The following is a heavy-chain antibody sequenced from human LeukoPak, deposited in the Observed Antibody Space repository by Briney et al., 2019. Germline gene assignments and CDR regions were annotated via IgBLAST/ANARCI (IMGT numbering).Heavy chain of an antibody. V-gene: IGHV3-9*01. CDR2: ISWNSGSI. CDR1: GFTFDDYA. CDR3: AKDGYSSLYYFDY. D-gene: IGHD3-22*01. Sequence: TGGSLRLSCAASGFTFDDYAMHWVRQAPGKGLEWVSGISWNSGSIGYADSVKGRFTISRDNAKNSLYLQMNSLRAEDTALYYCAKDGYSSLYYFDYWGQGTLVTVSS. J-gene: IGHJ4*02.